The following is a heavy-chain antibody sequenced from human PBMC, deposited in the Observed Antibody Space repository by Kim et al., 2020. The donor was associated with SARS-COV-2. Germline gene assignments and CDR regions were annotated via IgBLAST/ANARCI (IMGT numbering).Heavy chain of an antibody. J-gene: IGHJ4*02. Sequence: GGSLRLSCVASGFTVSSNYMTWVRQAPGKGLEWVSVIYSGGNTYYADSVKGRFTISRDNSKNTLYLQMNSLRAEDTAVYYCARECGGDCYGSFNYWGQGTLVTVSS. V-gene: IGHV3-53*01. CDR2: IYSGGNT. D-gene: IGHD2-21*02. CDR1: GFTVSSNY. CDR3: ARECGGDCYGSFNY.